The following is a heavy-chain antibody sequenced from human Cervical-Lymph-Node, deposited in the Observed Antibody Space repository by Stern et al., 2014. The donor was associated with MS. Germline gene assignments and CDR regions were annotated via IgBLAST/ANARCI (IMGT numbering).Heavy chain of an antibody. D-gene: IGHD3-22*01. V-gene: IGHV3-30*18. CDR2: ISYDGSNK. CDR1: GFTFSSYG. CDR3: SKAVWGYYDSCASDN. J-gene: IGHJ4*02. Sequence: VQLVQSGGGVVQPGRSLRLSCTASGFTFSSYGMHWVRQAPGKGLEWVAGISYDGSNKYYEDFVKGRFTISRDNSKNTLYLQMNSLRTEDTAMYYCSKAVWGYYDSCASDNWGQGTLVTVSS.